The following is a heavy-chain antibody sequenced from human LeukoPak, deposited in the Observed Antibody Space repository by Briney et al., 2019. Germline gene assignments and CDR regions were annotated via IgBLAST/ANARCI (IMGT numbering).Heavy chain of an antibody. CDR1: GYTFTIYG. V-gene: IGHV1-18*01. CDR3: ERDNSVGDNAWWFDP. CDR2: ISAYNGNT. J-gene: IGHJ5*02. D-gene: IGHD1-26*01. Sequence: ASVKVSCKASGYTFTIYGISWVRQAPGQGLELMGLISAYNGNTNYAQKLQGKVTMTRDMSTSTDYMELSSVRSEDADICYCERDNSVGDNAWWFDPWGQGTLVTVSS.